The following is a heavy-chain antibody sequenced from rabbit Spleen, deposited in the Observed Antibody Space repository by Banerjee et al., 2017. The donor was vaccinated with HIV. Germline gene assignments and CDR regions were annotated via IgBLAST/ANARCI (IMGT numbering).Heavy chain of an antibody. J-gene: IGHJ6*01. CDR2: IDTGDGDT. V-gene: IGHV1S40*01. Sequence: QSLEESGGDLVKPGASLTLTCTASGIDFSSYHWICWVRQAPGKRPEWIACIDTGDGDTYYANWAKGRFTISKTSSTTVTLQMTSLTAADTATYFCVRGASSTGYYSLWGPGTLVTVS. D-gene: IGHD1-1*01. CDR1: GIDFSSYHW. CDR3: VRGASSTGYYSL.